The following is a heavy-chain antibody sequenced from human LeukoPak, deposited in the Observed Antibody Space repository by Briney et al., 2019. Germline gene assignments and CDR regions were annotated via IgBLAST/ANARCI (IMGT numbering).Heavy chain of an antibody. Sequence: EGSLRLSCAASGFTFSSYAMRGVRQAAGKGLAWVAAIGSGDTGETVYAESVKGRFTISRDDSKNTLYLQMSALRGEDTALYYCAKNFGSGRGVPYGMDVWGQGTTVTVSS. V-gene: IGHV3-23*01. J-gene: IGHJ6*02. CDR2: IGSGDTGET. CDR1: GFTFSSYA. CDR3: AKNFGSGRGVPYGMDV. D-gene: IGHD3-10*01.